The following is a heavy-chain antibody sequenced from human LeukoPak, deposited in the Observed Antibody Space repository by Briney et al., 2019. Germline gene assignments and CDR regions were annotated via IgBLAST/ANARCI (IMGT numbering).Heavy chain of an antibody. V-gene: IGHV4-59*12. CDR2: IYYSGST. CDR1: GGSISSYY. J-gene: IGHJ4*02. D-gene: IGHD1-14*01. CDR3: ARYNLQRLFDY. Sequence: SETLSLTCTVSGGSISSYYWSWIRQPPGKGLEWIGYIYYSGSTNYNPSLKSRVTISVDTSKNQFSLKLSSVTAADTAVYYCARYNLQRLFDYWGQGTLVTVSS.